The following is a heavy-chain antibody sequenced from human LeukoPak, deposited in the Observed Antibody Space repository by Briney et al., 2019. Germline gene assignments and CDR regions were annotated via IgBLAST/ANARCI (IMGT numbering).Heavy chain of an antibody. CDR2: FHHTAGT. D-gene: IGHD3-22*01. V-gene: IGHV4-59*08. CDR1: GDSISGDY. J-gene: IGHJ3*02. CDR3: ARLLDYDSSGDPDTFDI. Sequence: SETLSLTCTVSGDSISGDYWSWIRQSPGKGLEWVGYFHHTAGTRYNPSLQSRVTISINTSRNHFSLKLNSLSAADTAVYFCARLLDYDSSGDPDTFDIWGQGTMVTVSS.